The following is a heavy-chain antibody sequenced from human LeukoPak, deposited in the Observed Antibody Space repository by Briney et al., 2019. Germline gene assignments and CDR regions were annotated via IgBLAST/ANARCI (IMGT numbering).Heavy chain of an antibody. J-gene: IGHJ5*02. CDR3: ARDLRFDP. CDR2: IFYSGST. V-gene: IGHV4-39*07. Sequence: SSETLSLTCTVSGGSNSSSSYYWGLIRQPPGKGLEWIGNIFYSGSTYYSPSLKSRVTISIDTSKNHFSLRLSSVTAADTAVYYCARDLRFDPWGQGTLVTVSS. CDR1: GGSNSSSSYY.